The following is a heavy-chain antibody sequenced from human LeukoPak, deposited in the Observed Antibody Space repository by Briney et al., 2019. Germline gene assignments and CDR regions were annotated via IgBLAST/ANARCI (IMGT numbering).Heavy chain of an antibody. V-gene: IGHV1-8*01. Sequence: ASVKVSCKASGYTFTSYDINWVRQATGQGLEWMGWMNPNSGNTGYAQKFQGRVTMTRDTSTSTVYMELSSLRSEDTAVYYCARGPHKRTYDRDNWFDPWGQGTLVTVSS. D-gene: IGHD3-3*01. CDR2: MNPNSGNT. J-gene: IGHJ5*02. CDR3: ARGPHKRTYDRDNWFDP. CDR1: GYTFTSYD.